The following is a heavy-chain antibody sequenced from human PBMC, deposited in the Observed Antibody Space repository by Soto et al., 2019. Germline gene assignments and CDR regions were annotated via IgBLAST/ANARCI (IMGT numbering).Heavy chain of an antibody. D-gene: IGHD3-3*01. V-gene: IGHV4-39*01. Sequence: PSETLSLTCTVSGGSISSSSYYWGWIRQPPGKGLEWIGSIYYSGSTYYNPSLKSRVTISVDTSKNQFSLKLSSVTAADTAVYYCASCAYYDFWSGYSWGQGTLVTVSS. CDR2: IYYSGST. CDR3: ASCAYYDFWSGYS. J-gene: IGHJ5*02. CDR1: GGSISSSSYY.